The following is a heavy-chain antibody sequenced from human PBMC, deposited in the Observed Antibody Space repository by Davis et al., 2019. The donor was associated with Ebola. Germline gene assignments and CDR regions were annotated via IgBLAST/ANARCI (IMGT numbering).Heavy chain of an antibody. V-gene: IGHV3-30*03. Sequence: GESLKISCAASGFTFSSYGMHWVRQAPGKGLEWVAVISYDGSNKYYADSVKGRFTISRDNSKNTLYLQMNSLRAEDTAVYYCAIVGATPHWGQGTLVTVSS. CDR2: ISYDGSNK. CDR1: GFTFSSYG. J-gene: IGHJ4*02. CDR3: AIVGATPH. D-gene: IGHD1-26*01.